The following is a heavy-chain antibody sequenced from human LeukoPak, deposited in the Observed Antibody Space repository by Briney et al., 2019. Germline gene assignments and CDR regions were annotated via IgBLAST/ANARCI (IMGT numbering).Heavy chain of an antibody. CDR3: ARDSGTTGEVKFDP. D-gene: IGHD3-10*01. CDR2: IYVSGAT. Sequence: SETLSLTCTVSGGSTSSYYWSWLRQPAGKGLEWIGRIYVSGATTYNPSLQSRVTISLDTSKNQFSLKLRSVTDADTAVYYCARDSGTTGEVKFDPWGQGTLVTVSS. J-gene: IGHJ5*02. CDR1: GGSTSSYY. V-gene: IGHV4-4*07.